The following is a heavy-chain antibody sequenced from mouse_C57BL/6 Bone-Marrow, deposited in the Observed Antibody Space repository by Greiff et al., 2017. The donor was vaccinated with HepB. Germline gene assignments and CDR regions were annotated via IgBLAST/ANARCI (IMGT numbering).Heavy chain of an antibody. CDR3: ASSYYYGSNYFDY. CDR1: GFTFTDYY. Sequence: EVQGVESGGGLVQPGGSLSLSCAASGFTFTDYYMSWVRQPPGKALEWLGFIRNKANGYTTEYSASVKGRFTISRDNSQSILYLQMNALRAEDSATYYCASSYYYGSNYFDYWGQGTTLTVSS. D-gene: IGHD1-1*01. CDR2: IRNKANGYTT. V-gene: IGHV7-3*01. J-gene: IGHJ2*01.